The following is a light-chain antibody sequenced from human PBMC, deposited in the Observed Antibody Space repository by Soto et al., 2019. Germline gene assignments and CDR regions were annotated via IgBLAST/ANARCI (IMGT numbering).Light chain of an antibody. Sequence: EIGLTQSPGTLSLSPGERATLSCRASQSVSSSYLAWYQQKPGQAPRLLIYGASSRATGIPDRFSGSGSGTDFTLTISRLEPEDCAMYYCHQYGSSPPVTFGQGTRLESK. CDR2: GAS. CDR1: QSVSSSY. V-gene: IGKV3-20*01. J-gene: IGKJ5*01. CDR3: HQYGSSPPVT.